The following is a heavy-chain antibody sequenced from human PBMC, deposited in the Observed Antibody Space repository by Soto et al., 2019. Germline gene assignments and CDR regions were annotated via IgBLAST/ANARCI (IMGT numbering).Heavy chain of an antibody. CDR3: ARCSLVVIPAPGFDP. V-gene: IGHV4-31*03. D-gene: IGHD2-2*01. CDR1: GGSISVGYY. Sequence: SETLSLTCTVSGGSISVGYYWSCIRQHPGKGLEWIGYIYYRGTTYYNPSLKSRVTISVDTSENQFSLKLSSVTAADTAVYYCARCSLVVIPAPGFDPWGQGTLVTVSS. J-gene: IGHJ5*02. CDR2: IYYRGTT.